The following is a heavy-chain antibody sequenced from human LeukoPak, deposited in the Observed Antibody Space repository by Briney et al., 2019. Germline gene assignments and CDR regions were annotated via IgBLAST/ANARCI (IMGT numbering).Heavy chain of an antibody. J-gene: IGHJ2*01. D-gene: IGHD3/OR15-3a*01. Sequence: SETLSLTCTVSGGSISSYYWSWIRQPPGKGLEWIGYIYYSGSTNYNPSLKSRVTISVDTSKNQFSLKLSSVTAADTAVYYCARVWSGGWYFDLWGRGTLVTVSS. CDR2: IYYSGST. CDR3: ARVWSGGWYFDL. V-gene: IGHV4-59*12. CDR1: GGSISSYY.